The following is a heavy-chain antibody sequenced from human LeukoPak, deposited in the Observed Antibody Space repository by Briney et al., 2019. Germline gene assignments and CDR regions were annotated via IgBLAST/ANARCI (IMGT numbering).Heavy chain of an antibody. CDR3: AREGVDIVATTRSNNWFDP. D-gene: IGHD5-12*01. J-gene: IGHJ5*02. CDR1: GGTFSSYA. V-gene: IGHV1-69*04. Sequence: ASVKVSCKASGGTFSSYAISWVRQAPGQGLEWMGRIIPILGIANYARKFQGRVTITADKSTSTAYMELSSLRSEDTAVYYCAREGVDIVATTRSNNWFDPWGQGTLVTVSS. CDR2: IIPILGIA.